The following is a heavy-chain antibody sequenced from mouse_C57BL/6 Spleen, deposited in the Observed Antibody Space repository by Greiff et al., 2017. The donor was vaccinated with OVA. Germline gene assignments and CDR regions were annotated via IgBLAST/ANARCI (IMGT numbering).Heavy chain of an antibody. CDR1: GYTFTDYY. D-gene: IGHD1-1*01. CDR3: ARRYYGSSFYFDY. V-gene: IGHV1-19*01. Sequence: DVQLQESGPVLVKPGASVKMSCKASGYTFTDYYMNWVKQSHGKSLEWIGVINPYNGGTSYNQKFKGKATLTVDKSSSTAYMELNSLTSEDSAVYYCARRYYGSSFYFDYWGQGTTLTVSS. J-gene: IGHJ2*01. CDR2: INPYNGGT.